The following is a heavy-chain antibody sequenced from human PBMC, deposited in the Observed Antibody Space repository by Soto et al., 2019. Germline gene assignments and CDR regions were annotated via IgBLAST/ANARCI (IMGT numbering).Heavy chain of an antibody. D-gene: IGHD3-22*01. Sequence: QVQLVESGGGLVKPGGSLRLSCAASGFTFSDYYMSWIRQAPGKGLEGVSYISSSGSTIYYADAVKGRFTISRDNAQHSLYLQLTGLRADDTAVYYYASLQGLLGFLDYWGQGTLVTVSS. CDR2: ISSSGSTI. CDR3: ASLQGLLGFLDY. CDR1: GFTFSDYY. V-gene: IGHV3-11*01. J-gene: IGHJ4*02.